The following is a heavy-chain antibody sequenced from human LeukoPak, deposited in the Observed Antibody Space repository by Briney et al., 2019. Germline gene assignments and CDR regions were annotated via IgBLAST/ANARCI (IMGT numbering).Heavy chain of an antibody. Sequence: GGSLRLSCAASGFTFSSYSMNWVRQAPGKGLEWVSSISSSSSYIYYADSVKGRFTISRDNAKNSLYLQMNSLRAEDTAVYYCAREVPGTTVVYDYWGQGTLVTVSS. CDR3: AREVPGTTVVYDY. CDR2: ISSSSSYI. CDR1: GFTFSSYS. J-gene: IGHJ4*02. V-gene: IGHV3-21*01. D-gene: IGHD4-23*01.